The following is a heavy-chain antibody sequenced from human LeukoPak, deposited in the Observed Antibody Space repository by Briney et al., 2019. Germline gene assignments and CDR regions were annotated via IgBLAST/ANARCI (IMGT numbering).Heavy chain of an antibody. CDR1: GYTFTSYY. CDR3: ARSRPRYCSSTSCSPSARGIDP. D-gene: IGHD2-2*01. Sequence: ASVKVSCKASGYTFTSYYMHWVRQAPGQGLEWMGIINPSGGSTSYAQKFQGRVTMTRDTPTSTVYMELSSLRSEDTAVYYCARSRPRYCSSTSCSPSARGIDPWGQGTLVTVSS. CDR2: INPSGGST. V-gene: IGHV1-46*01. J-gene: IGHJ5*02.